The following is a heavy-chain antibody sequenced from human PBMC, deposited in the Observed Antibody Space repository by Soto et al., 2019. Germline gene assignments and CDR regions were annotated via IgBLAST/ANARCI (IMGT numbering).Heavy chain of an antibody. CDR2: IGGTDGDSDGVP. J-gene: IGHJ3*01. CDR3: VGKGRNRGAFDF. V-gene: IGHV3-23*01. D-gene: IGHD1-26*01. CDR1: GFILNNYA. Sequence: VQLLESGGDLVQPGGSLRLSCVASGFILNNYAMSWVRQAPGKGLEWVSTIGGTDGDSDGVPWYEDSVKGRFTISRDSSRNHLFPQKGNLGAQEPALYYGVGKGRNRGAFDFWGQGTTVVVSS.